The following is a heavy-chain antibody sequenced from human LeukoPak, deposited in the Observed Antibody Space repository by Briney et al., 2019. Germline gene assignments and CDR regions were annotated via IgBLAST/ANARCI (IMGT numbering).Heavy chain of an antibody. CDR1: GYSISSGYY. CDR2: IYHSGST. CDR3: ASLRNSVAGTGFDY. J-gene: IGHJ4*02. Sequence: RSSETLSLTCTVSGYSISSGYYWGWIRQPPGKGLEWIGSIYHSGSTYYNPSLKSRVTISVDTSKNQFSLKLSSVTAADTAVYYCASLRNSVAGTGFDYWGQGTLVTVSS. D-gene: IGHD6-19*01. V-gene: IGHV4-38-2*02.